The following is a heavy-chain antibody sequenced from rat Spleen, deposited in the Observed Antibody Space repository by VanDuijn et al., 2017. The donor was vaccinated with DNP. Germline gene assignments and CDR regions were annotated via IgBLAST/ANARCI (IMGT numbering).Heavy chain of an antibody. CDR1: GFTFSNSD. Sequence: EVQLVESGGGLVQPGRSLKLSCAASGFTFSNSDMAWVRQAPTKGLEWVATIGSDGSRTYYRDAVKGRFTSSRENAKGTLYLQMDSLRSEDTATYYCARHVSGIPYWYFDFWGPGTMVVVSS. V-gene: IGHV5-29*01. CDR3: ARHVSGIPYWYFDF. D-gene: IGHD1-6*01. CDR2: IGSDGSRT. J-gene: IGHJ1*01.